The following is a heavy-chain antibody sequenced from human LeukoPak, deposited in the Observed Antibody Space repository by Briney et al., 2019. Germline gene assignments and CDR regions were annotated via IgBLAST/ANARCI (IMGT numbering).Heavy chain of an antibody. CDR3: AKGEGWQQPYYYYMDV. CDR2: IRYDGSNK. J-gene: IGHJ6*03. Sequence: GGSLRLSCAASGFSFSTYGMHWVRQAPGKGLEWVTFIRYDGSNKYYADSVKGRFTISRDNSKNTLYLQMNSLRAEDTAVHYCAKGEGWQQPYYYYMDVWGKGTTVTISS. V-gene: IGHV3-30*02. D-gene: IGHD6-13*01. CDR1: GFSFSTYG.